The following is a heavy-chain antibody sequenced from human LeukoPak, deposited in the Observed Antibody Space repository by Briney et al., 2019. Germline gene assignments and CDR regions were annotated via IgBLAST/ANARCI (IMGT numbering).Heavy chain of an antibody. J-gene: IGHJ6*03. D-gene: IGHD3-10*01. CDR2: IIPIFGTA. V-gene: IGHV1-69*06. CDR3: ARRGYYGSGSYYQPPRYYYMDV. Sequence: SVKVSCKASGGTFSSYAISWVRQAPGQGLEWMGGIIPIFGTANYAQKFQGRVTITADKSTSTAYMELSSLRSEDTAVYYCARRGYYGSGSYYQPPRYYYMDVWGKGTTVTISS. CDR1: GGTFSSYA.